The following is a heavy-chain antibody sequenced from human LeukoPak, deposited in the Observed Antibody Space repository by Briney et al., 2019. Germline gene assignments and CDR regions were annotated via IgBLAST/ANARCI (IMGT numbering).Heavy chain of an antibody. CDR3: ARDPTSSWETAFDI. V-gene: IGHV3-48*03. CDR1: GFTFSSYE. CDR2: ISSSGSTI. D-gene: IGHD1-26*01. J-gene: IGHJ3*02. Sequence: GGSLRLSCAASGFTFSSYELNWVRQAPGKGLEWVSYISSSGSTIKYADSVKGRFTISRGNAKNSLYLQMNSLRAEDTAVYYCARDPTSSWETAFDIWGQGTMVTVSS.